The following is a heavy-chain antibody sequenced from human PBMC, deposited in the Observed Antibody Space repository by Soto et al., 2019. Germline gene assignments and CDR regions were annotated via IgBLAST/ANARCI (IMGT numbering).Heavy chain of an antibody. Sequence: QVQLVQSGAEEKKPGASVKVSCKASGYTFTSYDINWVRQATGQGLEWMGWMNPNSGNTGYAQKFQGRVTMTRNTSISTAYMELSRLRSEDTAVYYCARGINYYASGDDAFDIWGQGTMVTVSS. CDR3: ARGINYYASGDDAFDI. V-gene: IGHV1-8*01. D-gene: IGHD3-10*01. CDR2: MNPNSGNT. CDR1: GYTFTSYD. J-gene: IGHJ3*02.